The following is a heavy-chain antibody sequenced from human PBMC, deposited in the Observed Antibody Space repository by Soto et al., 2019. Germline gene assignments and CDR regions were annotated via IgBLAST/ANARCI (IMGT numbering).Heavy chain of an antibody. V-gene: IGHV2-5*08. J-gene: IGHJ4*02. Sequence: QVTLKESGPVLVKPTETLTLTCTVSGFSLSNARMGVSWIRQPPGKALEWLAHIYWDEDKRYSPSLQSRLTITKATSKNQVVLSMTNMDPVDTAAYFCAQLKKDYHYSSGYFTAWGQGTLVTVSS. CDR3: AQLKKDYHYSSGYFTA. CDR2: IYWDEDK. D-gene: IGHD3-22*01. CDR1: GFSLSNARMG.